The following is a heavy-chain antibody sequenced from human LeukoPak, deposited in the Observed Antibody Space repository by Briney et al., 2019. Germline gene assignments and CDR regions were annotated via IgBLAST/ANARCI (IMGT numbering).Heavy chain of an antibody. CDR2: INHSGST. CDR1: GGTFSGFY. V-gene: IGHV4-34*01. CDR3: ARTDYCGSRGLDY. Sequence: PSEALSLTCAVYGGTFSGFYWSWIRQPPGKGLEWIGEINHSGSTNYNPSLMSRVTISVDTTNNQFCQKLSSVTAADTAVYYCARTDYCGSRGLDYWGQGTLVTVSS. D-gene: IGHD3-10*01. J-gene: IGHJ4*02.